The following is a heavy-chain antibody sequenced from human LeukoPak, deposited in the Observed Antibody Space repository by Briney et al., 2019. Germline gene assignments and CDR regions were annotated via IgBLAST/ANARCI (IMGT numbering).Heavy chain of an antibody. V-gene: IGHV4-59*01. CDR3: ARERARYGDFLF. CDR1: GGSTSGDN. D-gene: IGHD4-17*01. Sequence: PSETQSLSCTDSGGSTSGDNWSWIRQPPRKGLERIGYIYYIGITSYNPSLESRVTISVDTSKNQCSLKMSSVTAAETAVYYCARERARYGDFLFWGQRSLVTVSS. CDR2: IYYIGIT. J-gene: IGHJ4*02.